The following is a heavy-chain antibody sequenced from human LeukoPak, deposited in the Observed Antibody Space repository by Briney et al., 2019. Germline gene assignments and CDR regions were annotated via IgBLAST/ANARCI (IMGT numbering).Heavy chain of an antibody. J-gene: IGHJ4*02. CDR3: AKDIAPGKYQLLSIDY. CDR1: GFTFDDYA. D-gene: IGHD2-2*01. V-gene: IGHV3-9*01. Sequence: PGRSLRLSCAASGFTFDDYAMHWVRRAPGKGLEWVSGISWNSGSIGYADSVKGRFTISRDNAKNSLYLQVNSLRAEDTALYYCAKDIAPGKYQLLSIDYWGQGTLVTVSS. CDR2: ISWNSGSI.